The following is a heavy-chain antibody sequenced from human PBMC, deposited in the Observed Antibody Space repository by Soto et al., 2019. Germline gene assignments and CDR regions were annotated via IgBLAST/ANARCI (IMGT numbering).Heavy chain of an antibody. CDR1: GFAFSSSA. V-gene: IGHV3-23*01. D-gene: IGHD3-22*01. J-gene: IGHJ4*02. CDR2: ITVAGGGT. CDR3: AKGRYSYDSSGHDY. Sequence: EVQLLESGGGLVQPGGSLRLSCAASGFAFSSSAMAWVRQAPGKGLQWVSAITVAGGGTYYADSVKGRFTISRDNSKNTLYLQMNSLRAEDTAVYYCAKGRYSYDSSGHDYWGLGTLVTVSS.